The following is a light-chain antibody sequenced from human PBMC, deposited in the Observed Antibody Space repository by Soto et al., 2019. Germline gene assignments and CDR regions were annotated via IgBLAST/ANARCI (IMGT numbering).Light chain of an antibody. CDR3: QQYNNWPACT. J-gene: IGKJ1*01. CDR2: GAS. CDR1: QSVTNN. Sequence: EIVMTQSPATLSVSPGERATLSCRASQSVTNNLAWYQQKPGQAPRLLVYGASTRAAGIPARFSASGYGTAFTLSISRLQSEDFAVYYCQQYNNWPACTFGKETKVDMK. V-gene: IGKV3-15*01.